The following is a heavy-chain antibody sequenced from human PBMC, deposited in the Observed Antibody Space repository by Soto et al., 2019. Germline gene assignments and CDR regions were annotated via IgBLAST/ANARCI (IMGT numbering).Heavy chain of an antibody. Sequence: EASVKVSCKSSDNTFTHYGINWVRQAPGQGLEWMGWISGYNGNTKYAQKFQDRVTMTADTSTRTAFMEVRSLTSDDTGVYFCAATGGNYFGLDVWGQGTTVTVSS. J-gene: IGHJ6*02. CDR2: ISGYNGNT. CDR1: DNTFTHYG. V-gene: IGHV1-18*01. CDR3: AATGGNYFGLDV. D-gene: IGHD2-8*02.